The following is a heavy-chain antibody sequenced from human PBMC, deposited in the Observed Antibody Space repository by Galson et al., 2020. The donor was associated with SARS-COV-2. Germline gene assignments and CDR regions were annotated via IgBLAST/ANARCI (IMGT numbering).Heavy chain of an antibody. CDR3: ARDGGSPSGYDPFYYYAMDV. CDR2: INQEGREK. V-gene: IGHV3-7*01. CDR1: GFIFSSYW. Sequence: GGSLRLSCAASGFIFSSYWMSWVRQAPGKGLEWVANINQEGREKYYVDSVKGRFTISRDNAQNSLYLQMNSLRAEDTAVYFCARDGGSPSGYDPFYYYAMDVWGQGTTVTVSS. J-gene: IGHJ6*02. D-gene: IGHD5-12*01.